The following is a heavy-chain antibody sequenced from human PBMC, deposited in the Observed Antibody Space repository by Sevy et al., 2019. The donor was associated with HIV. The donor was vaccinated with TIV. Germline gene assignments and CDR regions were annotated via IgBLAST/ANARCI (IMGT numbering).Heavy chain of an antibody. CDR2: ISSSTI. Sequence: GESLKISCAASGFTFNIFSINWVRQAPGKGLEWVSYISSSTIYYADSVKGRFTISRDNAKNSLSLQMNSLRAEDTAVYYCAREGGYTDQGMDVWGQWTTVTVSS. CDR1: GFTFNIFS. J-gene: IGHJ6*02. V-gene: IGHV3-48*01. D-gene: IGHD5-12*01. CDR3: AREGGYTDQGMDV.